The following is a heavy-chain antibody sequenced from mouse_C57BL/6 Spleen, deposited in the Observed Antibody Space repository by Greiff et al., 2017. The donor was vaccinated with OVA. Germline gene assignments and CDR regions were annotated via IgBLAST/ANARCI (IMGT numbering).Heavy chain of an antibody. CDR3: ARYYGSFMGY. CDR2: IGPGSGST. CDR1: GYTFTDYY. Sequence: VQLQQSGAELVKPGASVKISCKASGYTFTDYYINWVKQRPGQGLEWIGKIGPGSGSTYYNEKFKGKATLTAAKASSTAYMQLSSLTCQDSAVYFCARYYGSFMGYWGQGPSVTVSS. D-gene: IGHD1-1*01. J-gene: IGHJ4*01. V-gene: IGHV1-77*01.